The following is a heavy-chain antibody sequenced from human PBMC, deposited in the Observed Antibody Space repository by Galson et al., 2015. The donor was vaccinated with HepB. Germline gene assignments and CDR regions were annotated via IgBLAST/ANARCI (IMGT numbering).Heavy chain of an antibody. V-gene: IGHV3-21*01. CDR3: AREAAAKGSRYMDV. D-gene: IGHD6-13*01. Sequence: SLRLSCAASGFTFSSYSMNWVRQAPGKGLEWVSSISSSSSYIYYADSVKGRFTISRDNAKNSLYLQMNSLRAEDTAVYYCAREAAAKGSRYMDVWGKGTTVTVSS. CDR2: ISSSSSYI. J-gene: IGHJ6*03. CDR1: GFTFSSYS.